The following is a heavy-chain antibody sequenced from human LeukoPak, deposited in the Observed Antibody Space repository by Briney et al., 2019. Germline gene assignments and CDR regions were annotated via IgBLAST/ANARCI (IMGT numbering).Heavy chain of an antibody. CDR1: GYTFTSYG. J-gene: IGHJ4*02. V-gene: IGHV1-18*01. CDR2: ISAYNGNT. D-gene: IGHD3-3*01. CDR3: ARGQADFWSSYADY. Sequence: ASVNVSCKASGYTFTSYGISWVRQAPGQGLEWMGWISAYNGNTNYAQKLQGRVTMTTDTSTSTAYMELRSLRSDDTAVYYCARGQADFWSSYADYWGQGTLVTVSS.